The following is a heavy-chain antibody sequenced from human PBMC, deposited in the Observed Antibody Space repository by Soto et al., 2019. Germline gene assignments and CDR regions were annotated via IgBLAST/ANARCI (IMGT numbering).Heavy chain of an antibody. CDR2: IIPVSGAA. V-gene: IGHV1-69*01. Sequence: QVQLVQSGAEVQKPGSSVDVSCKASGGTFRSYAFSWVRQAPGQGLEWMGGIIPVSGAAHYAQKFQGRVTITADESTSTAYMELSSLSSQDTAVYYCATALGCRSTSCTLDYWGQGTRVIVSS. D-gene: IGHD2-2*01. CDR1: GGTFRSYA. CDR3: ATALGCRSTSCTLDY. J-gene: IGHJ4*02.